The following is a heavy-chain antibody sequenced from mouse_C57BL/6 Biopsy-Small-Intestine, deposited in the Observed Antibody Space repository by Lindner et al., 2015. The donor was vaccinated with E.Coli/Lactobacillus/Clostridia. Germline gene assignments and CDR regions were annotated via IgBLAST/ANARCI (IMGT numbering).Heavy chain of an antibody. CDR3: ADDPLRFDV. Sequence: VQLQESGAELARPGASVKMSCKASGYTFTSYTMHWVKQRPGQGLEWIGYILPGSGSTNYNEKFKGKATLTADKSSSTAYMQLSSLTSEDSAVYFCADDPLRFDVWGTGTTVTVSS. J-gene: IGHJ1*03. V-gene: IGHV1-4*01. CDR1: GYTFTSYT. CDR2: ILPGSGST.